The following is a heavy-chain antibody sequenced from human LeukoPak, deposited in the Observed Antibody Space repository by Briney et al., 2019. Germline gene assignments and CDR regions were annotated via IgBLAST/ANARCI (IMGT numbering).Heavy chain of an antibody. CDR3: ARDTTYYYDGGSSGPHYFDY. D-gene: IGHD3-10*01. J-gene: IGHJ4*02. CDR1: GFTFSSYA. CDR2: ISYDGGIT. V-gene: IGHV3-30*01. Sequence: GGSLRLSCAASGFTFSSYAMYWVRQAPGKGPEWLAVISYDGGITHYADSVKDRFTISRDNSKSTLFLQLNSLRGDDTAVYYCARDTTYYYDGGSSGPHYFDYWGQGTLVTASS.